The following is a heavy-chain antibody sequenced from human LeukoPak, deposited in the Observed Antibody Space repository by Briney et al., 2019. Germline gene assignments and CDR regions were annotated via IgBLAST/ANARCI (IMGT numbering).Heavy chain of an antibody. D-gene: IGHD3-10*01. CDR2: ISAYNGNT. V-gene: IGHV1-18*01. CDR1: GYTFISYG. Sequence: ASVKVSCKDSGYTFISYGISWVRQAPGQGLEWMGWISAYNGNTNYAQKLQGRVTMTTDTSTSTAYMELRSLRSDDTAVYYCARASYGSGSYYTPALSWFDPWGQGTLVTVSS. CDR3: ARASYGSGSYYTPALSWFDP. J-gene: IGHJ5*02.